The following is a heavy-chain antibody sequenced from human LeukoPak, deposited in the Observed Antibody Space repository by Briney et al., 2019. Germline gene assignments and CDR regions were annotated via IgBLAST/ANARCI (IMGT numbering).Heavy chain of an antibody. D-gene: IGHD6-13*01. J-gene: IGHJ5*02. CDR3: ARGSVGSSSPWFDP. V-gene: IGHV4-4*07. Sequence: SETLSLTCIVSGGSISSYYWSWIRQPAGKGLEWIGRIYTSGSTNYNPSLKSRVTMSVDTSKNQFSLKLSSVTAADTAVYYCARGSVGSSSPWFDPWGQGTLVTVSS. CDR1: GGSISSYY. CDR2: IYTSGST.